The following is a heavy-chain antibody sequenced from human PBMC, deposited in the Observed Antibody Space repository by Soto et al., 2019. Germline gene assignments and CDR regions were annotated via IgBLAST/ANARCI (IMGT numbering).Heavy chain of an antibody. J-gene: IGHJ4*02. V-gene: IGHV4-39*01. CDR1: GGSISSTSSY. CDR3: AGLYPYESSGYHLDY. D-gene: IGHD3-22*01. Sequence: SETLSLTCTVSGGSISSTSSYWAWIRQPPGKGLEWVGSIYYLGNTYYNPSLGSRVTISVDTSKNQFSLKLSSVTAPDMSFFYCAGLYPYESSGYHLDYSSQGTLVIVSA. CDR2: IYYLGNT.